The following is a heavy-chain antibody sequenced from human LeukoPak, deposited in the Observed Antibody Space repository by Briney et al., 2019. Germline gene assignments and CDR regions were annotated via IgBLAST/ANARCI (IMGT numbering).Heavy chain of an antibody. CDR2: ISGSGGST. V-gene: IGHV3-23*01. D-gene: IGHD3-22*01. Sequence: PGGSLRLSCAASGFTFSSYAMSWVRQAPGKGLEWVSAISGSGGSTYYADSVKGRFTISRDNSKNTLYLQMNSLRAEDTAVYYCAKDLPGGTYYYDSSGYYWGQGTLVTVSS. CDR1: GFTFSSYA. J-gene: IGHJ4*02. CDR3: AKDLPGGTYYYDSSGYY.